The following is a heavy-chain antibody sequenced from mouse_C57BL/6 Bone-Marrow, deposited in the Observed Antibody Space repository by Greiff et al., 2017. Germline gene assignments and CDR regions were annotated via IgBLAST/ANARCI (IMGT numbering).Heavy chain of an antibody. V-gene: IGHV5-15*01. CDR3: ARYDYGRIAY. CDR2: ISNLAYSI. D-gene: IGHD2-4*01. CDR1: GFTFSDYG. Sequence: DVHLVESGGGLVQPGGSLKLSCAASGFTFSDYGMAWVRQAPRKGPEWVAFISNLAYSIYYADTVTGRFTISRENAKNTLYLEMSSLRSEDTAMYYCARYDYGRIAYWGQGTLVTVSA. J-gene: IGHJ3*01.